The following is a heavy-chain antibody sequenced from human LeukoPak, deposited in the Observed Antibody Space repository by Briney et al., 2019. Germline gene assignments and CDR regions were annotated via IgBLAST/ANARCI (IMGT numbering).Heavy chain of an antibody. V-gene: IGHV1-2*02. CDR3: ARGKENPSERTVDL. J-gene: IGHJ3*01. D-gene: IGHD1-1*01. Sequence: ASVKVSCKASGYTFTDYFIHWVRQAPGQGLEWMGWINPNSGGTNYAQKFQGRVTVTGDTSISTVYMELSRLRSDDTAVYYCARGKENPSERTVDLWGQGTMVTVSS. CDR2: INPNSGGT. CDR1: GYTFTDYF.